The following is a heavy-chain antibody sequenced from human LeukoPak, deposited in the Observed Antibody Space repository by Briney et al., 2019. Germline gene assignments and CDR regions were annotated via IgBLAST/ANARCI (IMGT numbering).Heavy chain of an antibody. D-gene: IGHD4-17*01. CDR3: AREVNYGDYGDNAFDI. CDR2: IYYSGDT. J-gene: IGHJ3*02. V-gene: IGHV4-39*07. CDR1: TGSISSSSYY. Sequence: KPSETLSLTCTVSTGSISSSSYYWGWFRQPPGKGLEWIGSIYYSGDTYYTPSLKSRVTISLDTSNNQFSLRLSSVTAADTAVYYCAREVNYGDYGDNAFDIWGQGTMVTVSS.